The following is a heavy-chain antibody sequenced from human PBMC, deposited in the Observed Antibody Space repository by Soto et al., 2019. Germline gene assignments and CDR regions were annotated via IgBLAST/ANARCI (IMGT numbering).Heavy chain of an antibody. CDR1: GFTVSSNY. J-gene: IGHJ4*02. CDR2: IYSGGST. CDR3: ASSSTSSSWYSPPFDY. D-gene: IGHD6-13*01. Sequence: GGSLRLSCAASGFTVSSNYMSWVRQAPGKGLEWVSVIYSGGSTYYADSVKGRFTISRHNSKNTLYLQMNSLRAEDTAVYYCASSSTSSSWYSPPFDYWGQGTLVTVSS. V-gene: IGHV3-53*04.